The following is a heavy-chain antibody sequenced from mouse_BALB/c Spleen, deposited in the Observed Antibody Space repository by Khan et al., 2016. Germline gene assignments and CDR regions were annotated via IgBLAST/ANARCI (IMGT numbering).Heavy chain of an antibody. CDR3: AGDYDGYGYFDV. CDR1: GFPITSGYY. CDR2: ITHSGET. D-gene: IGHD2-3*01. Sequence: VQLQESGPGLVKPSQSLFLACSITGFPITSGYYWIWIRQSPGKPLEWMGYITHSGETFYNPSLQSPISITRETSKNQFFLQLNSVTTEDTAMYYCAGDYDGYGYFDVWGAGTTVTVSS. J-gene: IGHJ1*01. V-gene: IGHV12-3*02.